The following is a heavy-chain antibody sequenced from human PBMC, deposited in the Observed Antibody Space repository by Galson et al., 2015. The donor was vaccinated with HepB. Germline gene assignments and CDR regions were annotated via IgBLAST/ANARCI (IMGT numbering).Heavy chain of an antibody. Sequence: SLRLSCAASGFTFSSNAMHWVRQAPGKGLEWVAVISYDGSNKYYADSVKGRFTISRDNSKNTLYLQMNSLRAEDTAVYYCAGEPTTTVTEYYYYYYMDVWGKGTTVTVSS. CDR1: GFTFSSNA. D-gene: IGHD4-11*01. CDR3: AGEPTTTVTEYYYYYYMDV. CDR2: ISYDGSNK. V-gene: IGHV3-30-3*01. J-gene: IGHJ6*03.